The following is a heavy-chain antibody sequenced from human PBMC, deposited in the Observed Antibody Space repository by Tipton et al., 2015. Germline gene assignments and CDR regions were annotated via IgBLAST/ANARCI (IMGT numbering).Heavy chain of an antibody. V-gene: IGHV4-59*12. CDR2: IHYSGTT. CDR3: ATAMGATSAYY. CDR1: NDSISSYY. Sequence: TLSLTCTVSNDSISSYYWNWIRQPPGKGLEWIGYIHYSGTTNYNPSLKDRVTISVDTSKNQFSLKLTSVTDADTAVYYCATAMGATSAYYWGQGTLVTVSS. J-gene: IGHJ4*02. D-gene: IGHD1-26*01.